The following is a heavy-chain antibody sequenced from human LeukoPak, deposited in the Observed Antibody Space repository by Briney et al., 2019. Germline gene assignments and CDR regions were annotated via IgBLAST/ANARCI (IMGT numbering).Heavy chain of an antibody. CDR2: IYYGGST. D-gene: IGHD3-22*01. J-gene: IGHJ3*01. CDR1: GGSVSSSHY. V-gene: IGHV4-39*07. CDR3: AKSTYYYDTFVNAFDL. Sequence: SETLSLTCTVSGGSVSSSHYWGWIRQPPGKGLEWIGSIYYGGSTYYNASLRSRVTTSVDTSKNQFSLKLSSVTAADTAVYYCAKSTYYYDTFVNAFDLWGQGTVVTVST.